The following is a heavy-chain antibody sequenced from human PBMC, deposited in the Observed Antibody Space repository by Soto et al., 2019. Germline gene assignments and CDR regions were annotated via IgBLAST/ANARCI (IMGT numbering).Heavy chain of an antibody. V-gene: IGHV3-53*01. D-gene: IGHD2-15*01. J-gene: IGHJ5*02. Sequence: GGSLRLSCAASGVSVSSDYMTWVRQAPGKGLEWVSVIYVGVTTSYAESVKGRFIVSRDNSKNTLYLQMNSLRVEDTAVYYCARGAGYCSGGSCYGRDWFDPWGQGVLVTVSS. CDR3: ARGAGYCSGGSCYGRDWFDP. CDR1: GVSVSSDY. CDR2: IYVGVTT.